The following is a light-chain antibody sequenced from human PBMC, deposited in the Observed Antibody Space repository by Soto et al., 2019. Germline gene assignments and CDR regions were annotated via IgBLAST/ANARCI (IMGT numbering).Light chain of an antibody. CDR2: EAT. Sequence: QSALTQPASVSGSPGQSITISCTGTSSDIGTYNFVSWYQQHPGKAPKLIIYEATKRPSGVSNRFSGSKSGNTASLTISGLQTEDEADYYCCSYAGGSTLVFGGGTKVTVL. CDR1: SSDIGTYNF. V-gene: IGLV2-23*01. CDR3: CSYAGGSTLV. J-gene: IGLJ3*02.